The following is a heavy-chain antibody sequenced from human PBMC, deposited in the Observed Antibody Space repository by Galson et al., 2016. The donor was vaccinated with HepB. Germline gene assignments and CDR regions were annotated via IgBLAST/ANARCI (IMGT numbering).Heavy chain of an antibody. Sequence: PALVKPTQTLTLTCTFSGFSLSRSAEGVGWIRQPPGKALEWLALIYWDDDKRYSPSLKSRLTITKDTSKNQFSLNLSSMTAADTAIYFCARARIRYTTGPRDPYYFDYWGQGTLVTVSS. CDR3: ARARIRYTTGPRDPYYFDY. V-gene: IGHV2-5*02. J-gene: IGHJ4*02. CDR2: IYWDDDK. D-gene: IGHD2-2*02. CDR1: GFSLSRSAEG.